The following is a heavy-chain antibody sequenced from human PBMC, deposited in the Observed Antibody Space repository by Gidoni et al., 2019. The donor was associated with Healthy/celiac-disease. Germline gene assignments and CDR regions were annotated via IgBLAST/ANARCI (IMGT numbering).Heavy chain of an antibody. Sequence: QVQLVQSGAEVKKPGASVKVSCKASGYTFTSYAMHWVRQAPGQRLEWMGWINAGNGNTKYSQKFQGRVTITRDTSASTAYMELSSLRSEDTAVYYCARVRSVVVAATHEFFDYWGQGTLVTVSS. CDR3: ARVRSVVVAATHEFFDY. J-gene: IGHJ4*02. CDR2: INAGNGNT. D-gene: IGHD2-15*01. CDR1: GYTFTSYA. V-gene: IGHV1-3*01.